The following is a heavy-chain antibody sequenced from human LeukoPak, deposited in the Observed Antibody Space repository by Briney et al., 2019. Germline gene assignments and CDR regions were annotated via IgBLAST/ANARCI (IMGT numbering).Heavy chain of an antibody. Sequence: GGSLRLSCAASGFTFSSYWMHWVRQAPGKGLVWVSRINSDGSSTSYADSAKGRFTISRDNAKNTLYLQMNSLRAEDTAVYYCARGGYSGYGSDSGGNWFDPWGQGTLVTVSS. CDR2: INSDGSST. J-gene: IGHJ5*02. V-gene: IGHV3-74*01. D-gene: IGHD5-12*01. CDR1: GFTFSSYW. CDR3: ARGGYSGYGSDSGGNWFDP.